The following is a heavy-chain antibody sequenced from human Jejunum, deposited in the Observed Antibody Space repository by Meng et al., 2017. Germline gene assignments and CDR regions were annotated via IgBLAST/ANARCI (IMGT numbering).Heavy chain of an antibody. CDR1: GFISSSFW. D-gene: IGHD6-19*01. CDR3: ISYNVSFKIGWN. CDR2: INTDGSGA. V-gene: IGHV3-74*01. Sequence: GGSLRLSCAASGFISSSFWHWVRQVPGMGLQWVSRINTDGSGAVYADSVRGRFTASRDNAENTLYLQMNDVRADDTAVYYCISYNVSFKIGWNWGLGNQVNGAS. J-gene: IGHJ4*01.